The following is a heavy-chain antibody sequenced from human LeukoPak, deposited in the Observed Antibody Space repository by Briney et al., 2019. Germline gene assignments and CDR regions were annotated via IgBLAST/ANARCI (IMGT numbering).Heavy chain of an antibody. CDR2: ISGSGTDT. Sequence: XXMXXXXXAPGKGLEWVSAISGSGTDTFYANSVKGRFTISRDNPKNTLYLQMNSLRAEDTAVYYCAKGGGSSCYSPSDYWGQGTLVTVSS. V-gene: IGHV3-23*01. CDR3: AKGGGSSCYSPSDY. J-gene: IGHJ4*02. CDR1: XX. D-gene: IGHD2-15*01.